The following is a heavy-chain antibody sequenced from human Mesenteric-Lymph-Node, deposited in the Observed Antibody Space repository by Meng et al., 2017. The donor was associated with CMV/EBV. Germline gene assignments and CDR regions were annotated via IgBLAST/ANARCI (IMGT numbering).Heavy chain of an antibody. CDR2: ITPNGGVT. V-gene: IGHV1-2*02. J-gene: IGHJ4*02. CDR3: ARVGVTTVTYFDY. CDR1: GYTFPAFR. D-gene: IGHD4-17*01. Sequence: ASGYTFPAFRIYWVRQAPGQGLELMGWITPNGGVTNYAQKFQGRVTMTRDTSINTAYMELNGLTSDDTAMYFCARVGVTTVTYFDYWGQGALVTVSS.